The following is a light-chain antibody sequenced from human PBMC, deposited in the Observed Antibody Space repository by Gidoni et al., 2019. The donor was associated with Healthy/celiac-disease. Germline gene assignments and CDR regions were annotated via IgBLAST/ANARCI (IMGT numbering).Light chain of an antibody. CDR3: QQYNSYSRT. V-gene: IGKV1-5*03. Sequence: DIHMTQSPSTLSVSVGDRVTITCRASQSISSWLAWYQQKPGKAPKLLIYKASSLESGVPSRFSGSGSGTEFTLTISSLQPDDFATYYCQQYNSYSRTFGQGTKVEIK. CDR1: QSISSW. J-gene: IGKJ1*01. CDR2: KAS.